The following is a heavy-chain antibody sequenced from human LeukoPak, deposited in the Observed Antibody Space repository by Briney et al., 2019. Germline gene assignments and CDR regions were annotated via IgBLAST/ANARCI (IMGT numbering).Heavy chain of an antibody. CDR2: INSDGSNT. D-gene: IGHD3-3*01. J-gene: IGHJ4*02. CDR1: GFTVTNYW. Sequence: GGSLRLSCTASGFTVTNYWMNWVRQAPGKGLVWVSRINSDGSNTNYAGSVKGRFTISRDNARNSLYLQMNSLRAEDTAVYYCAGGLSDYYNTVGYWGQGTLVTVSS. V-gene: IGHV3-74*01. CDR3: AGGLSDYYNTVGY.